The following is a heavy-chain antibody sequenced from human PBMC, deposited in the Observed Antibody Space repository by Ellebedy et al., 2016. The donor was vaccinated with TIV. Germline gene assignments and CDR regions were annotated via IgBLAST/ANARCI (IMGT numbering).Heavy chain of an antibody. CDR2: IWFDGSNK. CDR1: GFTFSSFD. Sequence: GESLKISXAASGFTFSSFDIHWVRQAPGKGLEWVAVIWFDGSNKYYADSVKGRFTISRDNSKNTLYLQMNSLRADDTAVYYCARHSSVSRQVRDTIRRSGGMDVWGQGTTVTVSS. J-gene: IGHJ6*02. CDR3: ARHSSVSRQVRDTIRRSGGMDV. D-gene: IGHD5-18*01. V-gene: IGHV3-33*01.